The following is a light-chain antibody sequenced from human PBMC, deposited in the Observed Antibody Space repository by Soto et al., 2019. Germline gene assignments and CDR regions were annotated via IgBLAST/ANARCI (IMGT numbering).Light chain of an antibody. Sequence: EIVMTQSPATLSVSQGEGAPLSSRAVKGLGRNFAWYHQKPGQAPRLLIYGASTRATGIPARFSGSGSETEFTLTISSLQSEDFAFYYCQQYNNWPYTFGQGTKLEIK. CDR3: QQYNNWPYT. J-gene: IGKJ2*01. CDR2: GAS. V-gene: IGKV3-15*01. CDR1: KGLGRN.